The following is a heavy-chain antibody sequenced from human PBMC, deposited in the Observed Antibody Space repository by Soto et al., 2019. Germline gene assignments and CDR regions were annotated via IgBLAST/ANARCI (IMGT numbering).Heavy chain of an antibody. CDR1: GGSISSGDYY. D-gene: IGHD3-22*01. J-gene: IGHJ3*02. CDR3: ARAFFYDSSPDAFDI. CDR2: IYYSGST. V-gene: IGHV4-30-4*01. Sequence: SETLSLTCTVSGGSISSGDYYWSWIRQPPWKGLEWIGYIYYSGSTYYNPSLKSRVTISVDTSKNQFSLKLSSVTAADTAVYYCARAFFYDSSPDAFDIWGQGXMVT.